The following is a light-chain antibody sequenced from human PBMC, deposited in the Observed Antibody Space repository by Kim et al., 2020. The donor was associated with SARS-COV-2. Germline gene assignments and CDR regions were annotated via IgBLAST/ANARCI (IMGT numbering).Light chain of an antibody. V-gene: IGLV1-47*02. Sequence: GKGVTISCTGSRSNIGSNYVYWYQQHPGTAPKLLIYSNNQRPSGVPDRFSGSKSGTSASLAISGLRSEDEADYYCAAWDDSLSGVVFGGGTKLTVL. CDR3: AAWDDSLSGVV. J-gene: IGLJ2*01. CDR2: SNN. CDR1: RSNIGSNY.